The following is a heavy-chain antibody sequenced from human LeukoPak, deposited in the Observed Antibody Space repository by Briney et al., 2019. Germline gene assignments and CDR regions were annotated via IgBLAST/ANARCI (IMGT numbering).Heavy chain of an antibody. CDR3: ARRAGAYSHPYDY. CDR2: IYSDNT. J-gene: IGHJ4*02. Sequence: GGSLRLSCAASGFTFSGYWMHWVRQAPGKGLEWVSFIYSDNTHYSDSVKGRFTISRDNSKNTLYLQMNILRAEDTAVYYCARRAGAYSHPYDYWGQGTLVTVSS. V-gene: IGHV3-53*01. CDR1: GFTFSGYW. D-gene: IGHD4/OR15-4a*01.